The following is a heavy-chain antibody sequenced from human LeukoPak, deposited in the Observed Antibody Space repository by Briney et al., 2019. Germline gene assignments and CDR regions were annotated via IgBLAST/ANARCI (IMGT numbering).Heavy chain of an antibody. J-gene: IGHJ4*02. CDR1: GFNFNIYW. CDR2: IKHDGGEK. Sequence: GGSLRLSCAASGFNFNIYWMTWVRQAPGRGLEWVANIKHDGGEKYYVDSVKGRFTISRDNTKNSLYLQMNSLRAEDTAVYYCVRSRSTVFGVVKDFDYWGQGNLVTVSS. CDR3: VRSRSTVFGVVKDFDY. V-gene: IGHV3-7*01. D-gene: IGHD3-3*01.